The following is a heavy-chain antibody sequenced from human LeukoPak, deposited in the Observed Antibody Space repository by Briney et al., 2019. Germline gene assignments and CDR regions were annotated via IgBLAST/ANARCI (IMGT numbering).Heavy chain of an antibody. Sequence: GRSLTLSCAASGFTFSSFGMHWVRQAPGKGLEWVAVISYDGSNKYYADSVKGRFTISRDNSKNTLYLQMNSLRAEDTAVYYCARDIGRYCGGDCYTFDYWGQGTLVTVSS. CDR2: ISYDGSNK. V-gene: IGHV3-30*19. J-gene: IGHJ4*02. CDR1: GFTFSSFG. D-gene: IGHD2-21*02. CDR3: ARDIGRYCGGDCYTFDY.